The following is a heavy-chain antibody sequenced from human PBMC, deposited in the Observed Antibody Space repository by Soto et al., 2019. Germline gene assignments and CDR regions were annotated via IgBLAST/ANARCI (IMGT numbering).Heavy chain of an antibody. CDR2: INPNSGGT. CDR1: GYTFTAYY. J-gene: IGHJ4*02. D-gene: IGHD5-18*01. Sequence: QVQLVQSGAEVKKPGASVKVSCNTSGYTFTAYYMHWVRQSPGQGLEWVGWINPNSGGTNYAQKFQGWVTMTRDTSISTAYMELSRLTSDDTAVDYCARDSIYNSYGTYFDYWGQGTLVTVSS. V-gene: IGHV1-2*04. CDR3: ARDSIYNSYGTYFDY.